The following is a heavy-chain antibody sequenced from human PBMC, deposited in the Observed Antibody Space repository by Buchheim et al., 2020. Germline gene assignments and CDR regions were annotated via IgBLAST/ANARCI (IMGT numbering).Heavy chain of an antibody. CDR2: ISSGSSYI. J-gene: IGHJ4*02. D-gene: IGHD3-22*01. V-gene: IGHV3-21*02. Sequence: EVQLVESGGGLVKPGGSLRLSCAASGFTFSTYRMNWVRQAPGKGLELVSSISSGSSYIDYADSVKGGFTISRDNAKNSLYLQMNSLTADDTAVYYCARDYYDSSGPRGPDYWGQGTL. CDR1: GFTFSTYR. CDR3: ARDYYDSSGPRGPDY.